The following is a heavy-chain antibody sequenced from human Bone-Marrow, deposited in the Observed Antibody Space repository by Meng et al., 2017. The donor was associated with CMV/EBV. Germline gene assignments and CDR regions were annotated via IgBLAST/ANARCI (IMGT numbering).Heavy chain of an antibody. CDR2: ISSSSSYI. CDR1: GFTFSSYS. V-gene: IGHV3-21*01. CDR3: ARDLYDYESSGYFDH. Sequence: GESLKISCAASGFTFSSYSMNWVRQAPGKGLEWVSSISSSSSYIYYADSVKGRFTISRDNAKNSLYLQMNSLRAEDTAVYYCARDLYDYESSGYFDHWGLGRLVTVSS. J-gene: IGHJ4*02. D-gene: IGHD3-22*01.